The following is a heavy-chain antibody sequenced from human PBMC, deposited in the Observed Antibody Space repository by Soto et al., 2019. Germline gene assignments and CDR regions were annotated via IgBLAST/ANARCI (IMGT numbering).Heavy chain of an antibody. V-gene: IGHV4-30-4*01. D-gene: IGHD3-10*01. Sequence: SETLSLTCTVSGGSINSGDYYWTWVRQPPGKGLEWIGNIFHSGSTYYTPSLQSRVTISLDTSKNHFSLKLSSVTPADTAVYYCHKDRYFRWGTYYHFYSRTDVGVQGTSVTAFS. CDR1: GGSINSGDYY. CDR2: IFHSGST. CDR3: HKDRYFRWGTYYHFYSRTDV. J-gene: IGHJ6*02.